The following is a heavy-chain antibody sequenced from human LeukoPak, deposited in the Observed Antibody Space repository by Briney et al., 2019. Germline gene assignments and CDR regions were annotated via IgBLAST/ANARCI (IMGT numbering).Heavy chain of an antibody. V-gene: IGHV5-51*01. CDR3: ARHLVSSRYFDY. J-gene: IGHJ4*02. CDR1: GYSFSSNW. Sequence: GESLKISCKGSGYSFSSNWIGWVRQMPGKGLEWMGIIYPGDSDTRCSPSFQGQVTISADKSISTACLQWSSLKASDTAIYYCARHLVSSRYFDYWGQGTLVTVSS. D-gene: IGHD6-13*01. CDR2: IYPGDSDT.